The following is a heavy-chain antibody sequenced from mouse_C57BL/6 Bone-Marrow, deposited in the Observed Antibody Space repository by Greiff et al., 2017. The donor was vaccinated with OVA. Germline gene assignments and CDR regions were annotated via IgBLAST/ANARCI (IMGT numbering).Heavy chain of an antibody. CDR3: TSHYYGSSCWDF. Sequence: VQLQQSGPVLVKPGASVKMSCKASGYTFTDYYMNWVKQSHGKSLEWIGGINPYNGGTSYNQKFKGKATLTVDKSSSTAYMELNSLTSEDSAVYYCTSHYYGSSCWDFWGQGTSVTVSS. CDR2: INPYNGGT. CDR1: GYTFTDYY. J-gene: IGHJ4*01. D-gene: IGHD1-1*01. V-gene: IGHV1-19*01.